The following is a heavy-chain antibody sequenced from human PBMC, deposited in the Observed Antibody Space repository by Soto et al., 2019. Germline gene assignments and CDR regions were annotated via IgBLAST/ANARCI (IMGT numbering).Heavy chain of an antibody. CDR3: ARLGGYYQSLDT. CDR2: IYYSGTT. CDR1: GDSISSYY. J-gene: IGHJ5*02. Sequence: SETLSLTCTVSGDSISSYYWSWIRQRPGKGLEWIGYIYYSGTTTYSPSLKSRVTISVDTSMNQISLKLSSVTAADTAFYYCARLGGYYQSLDTWGRGTLVTVSS. D-gene: IGHD3-10*01. V-gene: IGHV4-59*08.